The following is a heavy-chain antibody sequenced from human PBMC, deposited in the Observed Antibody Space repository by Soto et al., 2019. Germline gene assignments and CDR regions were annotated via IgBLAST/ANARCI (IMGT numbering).Heavy chain of an antibody. CDR3: AMEVQVHTPAFVY. D-gene: IGHD3-10*01. V-gene: IGHV1-69*19. CDR2: ISPMFGAA. Sequence: QVQLVQSGAEMKKPGSSVKVSCQSSGCTFNTYAMNWVRQAPGQGPEWMGDISPMFGAANYATKFQGRVTITADESTGTSYMQLSSLTSEDTALYFCAMEVQVHTPAFVYWGQGTLVTVSS. J-gene: IGHJ4*02. CDR1: GCTFNTYA.